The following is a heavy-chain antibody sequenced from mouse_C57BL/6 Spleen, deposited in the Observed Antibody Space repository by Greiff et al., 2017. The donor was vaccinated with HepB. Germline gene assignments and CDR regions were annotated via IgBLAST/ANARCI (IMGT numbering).Heavy chain of an antibody. CDR1: GYTFTSYW. Sequence: QVQLQQPGAELVKPGAPVKLSCKASGYTFTSYWMQWVKQRPGQGLEWIGEIDPSDSYTNYNQKFKGKATLTVDTSSSTAYLQLSSLTSEDSAVYYCARGYFDVWGTGTTVTVSS. CDR3: ARGYFDV. V-gene: IGHV1-50*01. J-gene: IGHJ1*03. CDR2: IDPSDSYT.